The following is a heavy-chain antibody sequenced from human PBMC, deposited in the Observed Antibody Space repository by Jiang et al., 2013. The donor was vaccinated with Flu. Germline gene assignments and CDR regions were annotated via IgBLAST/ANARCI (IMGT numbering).Heavy chain of an antibody. D-gene: IGHD3-22*01. CDR3: ARDYYDSSGEVGYFDY. CDR1: GYSFTSYW. V-gene: IGHV5-51*01. J-gene: IGHJ4*02. CDR2: IYPGDSDT. Sequence: GAEVKKPGESLKISCKGSGYSFTSYWIGWVRQMPGKGLEWMGIIYPGDSDTRYSPSFQGQVTISADKSISTAYLQWSSLKASDTAMYYCARDYYDSSGEVGYFDYWGQGTLVTVSS.